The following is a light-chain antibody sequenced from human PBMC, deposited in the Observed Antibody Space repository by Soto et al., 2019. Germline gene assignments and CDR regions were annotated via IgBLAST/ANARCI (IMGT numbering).Light chain of an antibody. Sequence: LPWSPAPVSLSPGESATLACRTSLSVSVYLDWYQQKPGKVPEVLIYGASTLQNGVPSRFSGSGSGTDFTLTISSLQPEDFATYYCQQLNSYPLTFGGGAKVDIK. CDR3: QQLNSYPLT. J-gene: IGKJ4*01. CDR2: GAS. V-gene: IGKV1-9*01. CDR1: LSVSVY.